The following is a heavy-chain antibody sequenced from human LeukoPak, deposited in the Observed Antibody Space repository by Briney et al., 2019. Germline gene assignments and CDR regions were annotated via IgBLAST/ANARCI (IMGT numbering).Heavy chain of an antibody. D-gene: IGHD6-13*01. CDR1: GFTFSSYG. V-gene: IGHV3-30*18. CDR3: AKTALAAAGTDYFDY. J-gene: IGHJ4*02. Sequence: RVSCAASGFTFSSYGMHWVRQAPGKGLEWVAVMSYDGSNKYYADSVKGRFTISRDNSKNTLYLQMNSLRAEDTAVYYCAKTALAAAGTDYFDYWGQGTLVTVSS. CDR2: MSYDGSNK.